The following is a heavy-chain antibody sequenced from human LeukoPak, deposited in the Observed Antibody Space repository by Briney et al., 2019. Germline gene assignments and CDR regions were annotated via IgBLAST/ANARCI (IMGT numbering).Heavy chain of an antibody. CDR1: GFTFDDYA. D-gene: IGHD3-10*01. CDR2: ISGDGGST. Sequence: GGSLRLSCAASGFTFDDYAMHWVRQAPGKGLEWVSLISGDGGSTYYADSVKGRFTISRDNSKNSLYLQMNSLRTEDTALYYCAKGFMVRGASYYFDYWGQGTLVTVSS. V-gene: IGHV3-43*02. J-gene: IGHJ4*02. CDR3: AKGFMVRGASYYFDY.